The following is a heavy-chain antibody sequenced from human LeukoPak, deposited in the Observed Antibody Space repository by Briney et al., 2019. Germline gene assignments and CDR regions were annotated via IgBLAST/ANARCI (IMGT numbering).Heavy chain of an antibody. CDR3: ARIDGWSHIDY. Sequence: GRSLRLSCAASGFTFRSNGMNWVRQAPGKGLEWVAIIWYDGSKEYYADSVKGRFTISRDNSKNTVYLQMDSLRAEDTAVYYCARIDGWSHIDYWGQGTLVAVYS. D-gene: IGHD3-10*01. CDR1: GFTFRSNG. V-gene: IGHV3-33*01. J-gene: IGHJ4*02. CDR2: IWYDGSKE.